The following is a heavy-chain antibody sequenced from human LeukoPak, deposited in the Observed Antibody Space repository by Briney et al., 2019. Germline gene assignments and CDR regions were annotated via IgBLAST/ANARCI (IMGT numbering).Heavy chain of an antibody. Sequence: PSETLSLTCAVYGGSFSGYYWSWIRQPPGKGLEWIGEINHSGSANYNPSLKSRVTISVDTSKNQFSLKLSSVTAADTAVYYCQGYCSGGSCYNYGMDVWGQGTTVTVSS. J-gene: IGHJ6*02. V-gene: IGHV4-34*01. CDR3: QGYCSGGSCYNYGMDV. CDR2: INHSGSA. D-gene: IGHD2-15*01. CDR1: GGSFSGYY.